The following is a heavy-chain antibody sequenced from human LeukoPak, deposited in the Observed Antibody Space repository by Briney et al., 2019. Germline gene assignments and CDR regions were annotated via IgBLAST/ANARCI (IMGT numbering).Heavy chain of an antibody. V-gene: IGHV1-8*01. CDR3: ATGHSSWVDY. CDR1: GYTFTSYD. Sequence: ASVKVSCKASGYTFTSYDINWVRQATGQGLEWMGWMNPNSGNTGYAQKFQGRVTMTEDTSTDTAYMELSSLRSEDTAVYYCATGHSSWVDYWGQGTLVTVSS. J-gene: IGHJ4*02. D-gene: IGHD6-13*01. CDR2: MNPNSGNT.